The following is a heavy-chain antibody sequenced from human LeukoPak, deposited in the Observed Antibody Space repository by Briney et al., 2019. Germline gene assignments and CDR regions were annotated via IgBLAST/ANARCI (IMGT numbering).Heavy chain of an antibody. V-gene: IGHV3-33*01. J-gene: IGHJ4*02. CDR2: IWYDASNK. D-gene: IGHD6-13*01. CDR1: GFTFSSFG. CDR3: VRGVGVSRFNYLDS. Sequence: GGSLRLSCAASGFTFSSFGMHWVRQAPGKGLEWVAVIWYDASNKYYADSVKGRFTISRDNSENTLYLQMNSLRDDDTAVYYCVRGVGVSRFNYLDSWGQGTLVIVSS.